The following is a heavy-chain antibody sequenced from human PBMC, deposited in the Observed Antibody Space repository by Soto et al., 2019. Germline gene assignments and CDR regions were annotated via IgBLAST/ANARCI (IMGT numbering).Heavy chain of an antibody. D-gene: IGHD6-6*01. Sequence: PGESLKISCQTSGYTFTNYWIGWVRQMPGGGLEWLGLIFPRDFDVRYSPSFEGQVTISADRSTATAFLQLPSLEASDSALYFCARLVSSRQPSDSWGQGSPVSVSS. J-gene: IGHJ5*01. V-gene: IGHV5-51*01. CDR3: ARLVSSRQPSDS. CDR1: GYTFTNYW. CDR2: IFPRDFDV.